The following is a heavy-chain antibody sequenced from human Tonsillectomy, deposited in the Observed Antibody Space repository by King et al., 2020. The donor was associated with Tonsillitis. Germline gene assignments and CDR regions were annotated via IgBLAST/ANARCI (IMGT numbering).Heavy chain of an antibody. CDR1: GYSFTTYG. CDR2: IYPGDSDT. D-gene: IGHD3-10*01. CDR3: ARQRKFGELLPNAFDY. J-gene: IGHJ4*02. Sequence: VQLVESGAEVKKPGESLKISCEGSGYSFTTYGIDWVRQMPGKGLEWMGIIYPGDSDTRYSPSFQGQVTISADKSISTAYLQWSSLKASDTAMYYCARQRKFGELLPNAFDYWGQGTLVTVSS. V-gene: IGHV5-51*01.